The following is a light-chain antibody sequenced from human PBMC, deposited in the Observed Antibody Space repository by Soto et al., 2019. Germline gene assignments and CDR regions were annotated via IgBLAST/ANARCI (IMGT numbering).Light chain of an antibody. J-gene: IGKJ5*01. Sequence: EIVLTQSPGILSLSPGERATLSCRASQSVTSNYLVWYQQKPGQAPRLLIYGASSRATGIPDRFSGSGSGTDFTLTISRLETEDCAVYFCQQYTGPPTTFGQGTRLEIK. CDR1: QSVTSNY. CDR2: GAS. V-gene: IGKV3-20*01. CDR3: QQYTGPPTT.